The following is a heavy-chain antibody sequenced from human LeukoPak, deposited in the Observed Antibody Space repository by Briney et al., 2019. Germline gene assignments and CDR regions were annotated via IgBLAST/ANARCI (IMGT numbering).Heavy chain of an antibody. V-gene: IGHV4-30-2*01. J-gene: IGHJ4*02. CDR1: GGSINSDS. D-gene: IGHD3-22*01. CDR2: ILHGGGT. CDR3: ARTMIVVDQYYFDY. Sequence: SQTLSLTCAVSGGSINSDSWSWIRQPPGKGLEWVGYILHGGGTYSNPSLKSRVTISVDRSKNQFSLKLSSVTAADTAVYYCARTMIVVDQYYFDYWGQGTLVTVSS.